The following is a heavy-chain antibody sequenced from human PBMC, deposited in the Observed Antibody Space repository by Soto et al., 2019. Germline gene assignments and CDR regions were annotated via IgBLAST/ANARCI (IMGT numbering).Heavy chain of an antibody. V-gene: IGHV4-34*01. D-gene: IGHD3-3*01. Sequence: SETLSLTCAVYGGSVNGHYWNWIRQPPGKGLKWIGEINHTGGTHYNPSLKSRFTMSVDTSKNQFSLRLSSVTAADTAIYYCATRITVFGLLIPPFDPWGQGTQVTVS. J-gene: IGHJ5*02. CDR3: ATRITVFGLLIPPFDP. CDR2: INHTGGT. CDR1: GGSVNGHY.